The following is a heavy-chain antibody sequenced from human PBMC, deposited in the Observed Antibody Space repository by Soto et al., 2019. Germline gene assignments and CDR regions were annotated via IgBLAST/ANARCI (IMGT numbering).Heavy chain of an antibody. J-gene: IGHJ4*02. Sequence: QVQLVQSGAEVKKPGASVKVSCKASGYTFTSYAMHWVRQAPGQRLEWMGWINAGNGNTKYSQRFQGSVTITRDTSAITAYMELSCLRSEDTAVYYCARDVGGWPDYWGQGALVSVSS. CDR3: ARDVGGWPDY. CDR1: GYTFTSYA. CDR2: INAGNGNT. V-gene: IGHV1-3*01. D-gene: IGHD2-15*01.